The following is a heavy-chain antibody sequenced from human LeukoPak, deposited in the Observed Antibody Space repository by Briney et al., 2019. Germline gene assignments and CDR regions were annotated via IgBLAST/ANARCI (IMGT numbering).Heavy chain of an antibody. D-gene: IGHD6-19*01. CDR3: AKDRSDGGIAVAGTGSLFDY. V-gene: IGHV3-23*01. CDR2: ISGSGGST. CDR1: GFTFSSYG. J-gene: IGHJ4*02. Sequence: GGSLRLSCAASGFTFSSYGMSWVRQAPGKGLEWVSAISGSGGSTYYADSVKGRFTISRDNSKNTLYLQMNSLRAEDMAVYYCAKDRSDGGIAVAGTGSLFDYWGQGTLVTVSS.